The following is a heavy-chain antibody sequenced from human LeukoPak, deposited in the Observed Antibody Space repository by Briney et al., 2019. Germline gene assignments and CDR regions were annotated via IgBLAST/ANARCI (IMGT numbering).Heavy chain of an antibody. CDR3: AREGGYCGGDCYSDY. CDR2: IYYSGST. V-gene: IGHV4-31*03. Sequence: SQTLSLTCTVSGGSISGGGYYWSWIRQHPGKGLEWIGYIYYSGSTFYNPSLKSRITISVDTSKNQFSLKLNSVTAADTAVYYCAREGGYCGGDCYSDYWGQGTLVTVSS. J-gene: IGHJ4*02. CDR1: GGSISGGGYY. D-gene: IGHD2-21*02.